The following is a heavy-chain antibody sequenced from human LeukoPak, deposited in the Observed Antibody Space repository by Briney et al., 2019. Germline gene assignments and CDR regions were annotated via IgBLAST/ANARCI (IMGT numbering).Heavy chain of an antibody. Sequence: ASVKVSCKASGYTFTSYYMHWVRQAPGQGLEWMGWISAYNGNTNYAQKLQGRVTMTTDTSTSTAYMELRSLRSDDTAVYYCARGYRYYYDSSGYVPGFDYWGQGTLVTVSS. CDR3: ARGYRYYYDSSGYVPGFDY. CDR1: GYTFTSYY. D-gene: IGHD3-22*01. V-gene: IGHV1-18*04. CDR2: ISAYNGNT. J-gene: IGHJ4*02.